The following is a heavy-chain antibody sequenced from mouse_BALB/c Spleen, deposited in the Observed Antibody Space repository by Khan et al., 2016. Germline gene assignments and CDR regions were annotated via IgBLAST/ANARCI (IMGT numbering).Heavy chain of an antibody. V-gene: IGHV1-87*01. CDR2: IYSGDGDT. CDR3: AGGSCGNYVFAY. D-gene: IGHD2-1*01. Sequence: VKLLESGAELARPGASVKLSCTASGYTFTSYWMQWVKQRPGQGLQWIGTIYSGDGDTRYTQKFKGKATLTADKSSRTAYMQLSSLASEDSAVYYSAGGSCGNYVFAYWGQGTLVTVSA. CDR1: GYTFTSYW. J-gene: IGHJ3*01.